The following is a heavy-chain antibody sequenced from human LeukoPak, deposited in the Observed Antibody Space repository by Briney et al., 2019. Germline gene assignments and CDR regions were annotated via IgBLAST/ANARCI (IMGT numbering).Heavy chain of an antibody. Sequence: PGGSLRLSCAASGFTFSSYGMHWVRQAPGKGLEWVAFIRYDGSNKYYADSVKGRFTISRDNSKNTLYLQMNSLRAEDTAVYYCAKGEIVVVPAAFAIWGQGTLVTVSS. V-gene: IGHV3-30*02. CDR1: GFTFSSYG. J-gene: IGHJ4*02. D-gene: IGHD2-2*01. CDR3: AKGEIVVVPAAFAI. CDR2: IRYDGSNK.